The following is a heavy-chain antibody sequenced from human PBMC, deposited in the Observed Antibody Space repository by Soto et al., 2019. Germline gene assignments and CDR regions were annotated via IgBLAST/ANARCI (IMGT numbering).Heavy chain of an antibody. Sequence: QVQLQEWGPGLVKPSETLSLTCYVSGGSIDGLYWTWVGQAPGRGLEWIGWIYSSWTTTHNPPLKGRVAMSVDTSKNQFALKLSSVTAAATAIYYCATMRNHSFMDVWGRGTTVAVSS. CDR2: IYSSWTT. V-gene: IGHV4-4*09. J-gene: IGHJ6*03. CDR1: GGSIDGLY. CDR3: ATMRNHSFMDV.